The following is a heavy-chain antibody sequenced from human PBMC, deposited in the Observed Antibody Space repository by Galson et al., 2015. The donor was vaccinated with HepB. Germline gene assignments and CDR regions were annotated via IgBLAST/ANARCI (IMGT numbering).Heavy chain of an antibody. CDR2: LYYSRIT. J-gene: IGHJ4*02. V-gene: IGHV4-39*07. Sequence: ETLSLTCTVSGGSISSSSYYWGWIRQPPGKGLEWIGSLYYSRITYYNPSLKSRVTISADTSKNQFSLKLSSVTAADTAVYYCARNVITRTINGDFATHFDYWGQGTLVTVSS. CDR1: GGSISSSSYY. D-gene: IGHD4-17*01. CDR3: ARNVITRTINGDFATHFDY.